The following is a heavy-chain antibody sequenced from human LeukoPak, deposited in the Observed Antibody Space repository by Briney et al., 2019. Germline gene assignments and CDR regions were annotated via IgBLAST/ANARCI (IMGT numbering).Heavy chain of an antibody. J-gene: IGHJ2*01. V-gene: IGHV3-72*01. CDR2: TRNKANSYTT. CDR1: GFTFSDHC. D-gene: IGHD3-10*01. CDR3: ARESGGGVLGYFDL. Sequence: GGSLRLSCAASGFTFSDHCMDWVRQAPGEGLEWVGRTRNKANSYTTEYAASVKGRFTISRDDSKKSPYLQMNSLKTEDTAVYYCARESGGGVLGYFDLWGRGTLVSVSS.